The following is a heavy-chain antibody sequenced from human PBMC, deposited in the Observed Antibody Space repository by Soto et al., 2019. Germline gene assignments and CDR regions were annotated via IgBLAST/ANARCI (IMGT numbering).Heavy chain of an antibody. Sequence: EVQLLESGGGLVQPGGSLRLSCAASGFTFNIYAMTWVRQAPGKGLEWVSVISGSGGRTYYADSVKGRFTVSRDNSKNTLYLQMNSLGAEDTAVYYCAKEVAVESPGRSNYYYYGLDVWGQGTTVTVSS. CDR1: GFTFNIYA. V-gene: IGHV3-23*01. D-gene: IGHD2-8*02. J-gene: IGHJ6*02. CDR3: AKEVAVESPGRSNYYYYGLDV. CDR2: ISGSGGRT.